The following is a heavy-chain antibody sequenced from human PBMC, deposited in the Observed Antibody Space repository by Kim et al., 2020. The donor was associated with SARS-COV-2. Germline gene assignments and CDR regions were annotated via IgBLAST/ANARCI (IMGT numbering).Heavy chain of an antibody. CDR2: IKSKTDGGTT. V-gene: IGHV3-15*01. Sequence: GGSLRLTCAASGFTISNAWMSWVRQAPGKGLEWVGRIKSKTDGGTTDYAAPVKGRFTISRDDSKNTLYLQMNSLKTEDTAVYYCTTDLKLGDHEGGDAFDIWGQGTMVTVSS. CDR3: TTDLKLGDHEGGDAFDI. J-gene: IGHJ3*02. D-gene: IGHD2-21*02. CDR1: GFTISNAW.